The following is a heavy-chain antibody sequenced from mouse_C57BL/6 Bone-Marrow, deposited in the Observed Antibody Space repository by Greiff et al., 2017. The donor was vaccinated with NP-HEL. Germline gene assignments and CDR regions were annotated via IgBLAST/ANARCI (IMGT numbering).Heavy chain of an antibody. CDR1: GFTFSDYG. J-gene: IGHJ3*01. V-gene: IGHV5-15*01. Sequence: EVQLVESGGGLVQPGGSLKLSCAASGFTFSDYGMAWVRQAPRKGPEWVAFISNLAYSIYYADTVTGRFTISRENAKNTLYLEMSSLRSEDTAMYYCARVYDYDVQSWFAYWGQGTLVTVSA. D-gene: IGHD2-4*01. CDR3: ARVYDYDVQSWFAY. CDR2: ISNLAYSI.